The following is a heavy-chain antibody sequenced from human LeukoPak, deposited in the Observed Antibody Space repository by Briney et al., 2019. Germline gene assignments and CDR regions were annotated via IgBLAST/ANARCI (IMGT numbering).Heavy chain of an antibody. Sequence: SQTLSLTCAISGDSVSSNSAAWNWIRQSPSRGLEWLGRTYYRSKWYNDYAVSVKSRITINPDTSKNQFSLQLNSVTPEDTAVYYCARDPYSSGWYNYYGMDVWGQGTTVTVSS. D-gene: IGHD6-19*01. J-gene: IGHJ6*02. V-gene: IGHV6-1*01. CDR3: ARDPYSSGWYNYYGMDV. CDR1: GDSVSSNSAA. CDR2: TYYRSKWYN.